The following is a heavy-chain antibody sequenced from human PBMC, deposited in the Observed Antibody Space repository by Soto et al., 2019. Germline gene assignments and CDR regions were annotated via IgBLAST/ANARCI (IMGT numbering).Heavy chain of an antibody. D-gene: IGHD3-10*01. Sequence: ASVKVSCKASGGTFSSYAISWVRQAPGQGLEWMGGIIPIFGTANYAQKIQGRVTITADESTSTAYMELSSLRSEDTAVYYCARASIVRRLSYGMDVWGQGTTVTVSS. CDR2: IIPIFGTA. V-gene: IGHV1-69*13. J-gene: IGHJ6*02. CDR1: GGTFSSYA. CDR3: ARASIVRRLSYGMDV.